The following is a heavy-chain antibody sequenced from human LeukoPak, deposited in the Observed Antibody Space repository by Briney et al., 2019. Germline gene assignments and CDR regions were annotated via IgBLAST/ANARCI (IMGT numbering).Heavy chain of an antibody. V-gene: IGHV3-9*01. Sequence: GGSLRLSCAASGFTFDDYAMHWVRQAPGKGLEWVSGISWNSGSIGYADSVKGRFTISRGNAKNSLYLQMNSLRAEDTALYYCAKDSGHWGQGTLVTVSS. CDR2: ISWNSGSI. J-gene: IGHJ4*02. CDR3: AKDSGH. CDR1: GFTFDDYA. D-gene: IGHD3-10*01.